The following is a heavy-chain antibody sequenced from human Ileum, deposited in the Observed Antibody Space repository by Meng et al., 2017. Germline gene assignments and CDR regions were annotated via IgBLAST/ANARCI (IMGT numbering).Heavy chain of an antibody. D-gene: IGHD2-21*02. Sequence: VPRVGAGGEGKEPGASVGVSCKNSGYSFATYIIHWMRQAPGQGREWMGWLNTDNVNTKYSQNFQGRVTFTRDTSATTDYMELSSLGSEDTAVYFCARDLFGDNGAHFDFWGQGTLVTVSS. V-gene: IGHV1-3*04. CDR2: LNTDNVNT. CDR3: ARDLFGDNGAHFDF. CDR1: GYSFATYI. J-gene: IGHJ4*02.